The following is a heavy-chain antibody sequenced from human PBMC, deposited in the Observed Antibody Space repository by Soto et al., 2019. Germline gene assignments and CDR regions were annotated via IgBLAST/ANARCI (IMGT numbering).Heavy chain of an antibody. V-gene: IGHV4-34*12. J-gene: IGHJ4*02. D-gene: IGHD3-22*01. Sequence: SETLSLTCDVSGESFSGYYWSWIRQPPGKGLEWIGQIFHGGGTNYSPSLKSRVTISVDTSKNQFSLELTSVTAADPAVYYCARPHYDSNTFYSFFDYWGQGTLVTVSS. CDR3: ARPHYDSNTFYSFFDY. CDR2: IFHGGGT. CDR1: GESFSGYY.